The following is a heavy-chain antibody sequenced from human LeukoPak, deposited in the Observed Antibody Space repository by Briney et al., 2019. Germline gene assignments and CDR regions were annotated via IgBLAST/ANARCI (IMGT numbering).Heavy chain of an antibody. CDR3: ARALTAISNPFDY. CDR1: GGSISSYY. J-gene: IGHJ4*02. D-gene: IGHD2-21*02. CDR2: IYYSGVT. V-gene: IGHV4-59*08. Sequence: PSETLSLTCTVSGGSISSYYWSWMRQPPGKGLESIGYIYYSGVTNYNPSLHSRVTISIATSKDQFSLNLSSVTAADTALYYCARALTAISNPFDYWGQGTLVTVSS.